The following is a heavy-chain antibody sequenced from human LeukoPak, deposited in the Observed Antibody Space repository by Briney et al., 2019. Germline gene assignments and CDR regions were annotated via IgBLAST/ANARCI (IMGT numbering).Heavy chain of an antibody. CDR2: ISSSSSYI. D-gene: IGHD1-26*01. CDR1: GFTFSSYS. Sequence: GGSLRLSCAASGFTFSSYSMNWVRQAPGKGLEWVSSISSSSSYIYYADSVKGRFTISRDNAKNSLYLQMNSLRAEDTAVYYCARDWEWYSGSYSAFDIWGQGTMVTVSS. J-gene: IGHJ3*02. CDR3: ARDWEWYSGSYSAFDI. V-gene: IGHV3-21*06.